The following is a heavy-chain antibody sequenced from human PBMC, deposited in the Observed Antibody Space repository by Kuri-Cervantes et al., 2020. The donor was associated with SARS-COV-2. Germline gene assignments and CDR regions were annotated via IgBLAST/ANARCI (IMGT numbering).Heavy chain of an antibody. CDR1: GYTLTELS. CDR3: ARGPWSGSWIQLWFFDY. CDR2: FDPEDGET. J-gene: IGHJ4*02. D-gene: IGHD5-18*01. Sequence: ASVKVSCKVSGYTLTELSMHWVRQAPGKGLEWMGGFDPEDGETIYAQKFQGRVTMTEDTSTDTAYMELSSLRSEDTAVYYCARGPWSGSWIQLWFFDYWGQGTLVTVSS. V-gene: IGHV1-24*01.